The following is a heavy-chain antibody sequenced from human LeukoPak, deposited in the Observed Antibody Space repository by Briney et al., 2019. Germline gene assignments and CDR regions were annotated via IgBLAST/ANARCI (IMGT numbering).Heavy chain of an antibody. D-gene: IGHD6-19*01. CDR2: FDPEDGET. Sequence: ASVKVSCKVSGYTLTKLSMHWVRQAPGKGLEWIGGFDPEDGETIYAQKFQGRVTMTEDTSTDTAYMELSSLKSEDTAVYYCATQYSSGWYGTYFQHWGQGTLVTVSS. CDR1: GYTLTKLS. CDR3: ATQYSSGWYGTYFQH. V-gene: IGHV1-24*01. J-gene: IGHJ1*01.